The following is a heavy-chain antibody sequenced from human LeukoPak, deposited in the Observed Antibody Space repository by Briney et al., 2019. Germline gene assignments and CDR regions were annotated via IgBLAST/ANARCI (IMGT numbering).Heavy chain of an antibody. CDR2: ISGSGGST. V-gene: IGHV3-23*01. D-gene: IGHD6-19*01. CDR3: ARDGDIAVATSPYYFDY. CDR1: GFTFNSYA. Sequence: GGSLRLSCAASGFTFNSYAMSWVRQAPGKGLEWVSDISGSGGSTYYADSVKGRFTISRDNSKNSLYLQMNSLRAEDTAIYYWARDGDIAVATSPYYFDYWGQGILVTVSS. J-gene: IGHJ4*02.